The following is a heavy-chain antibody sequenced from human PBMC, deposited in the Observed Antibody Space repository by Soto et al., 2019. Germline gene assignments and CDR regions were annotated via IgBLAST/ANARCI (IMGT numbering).Heavy chain of an antibody. CDR3: ARLWGGYGGTYFDS. CDR1: GGSISSSSYY. CDR2: IYYSGST. Sequence: QLQLQESGPGLVKPSETLSLTCTVSGGSISSSSYYWGWIRQPPGKGLEWIGSIYYSGSTFYKASLKSRVTLSVDTSKNQFSLKLSSVTAADTAVYYCARLWGGYGGTYFDSWGQGTLVTVSS. V-gene: IGHV4-39*01. D-gene: IGHD5-12*01. J-gene: IGHJ4*02.